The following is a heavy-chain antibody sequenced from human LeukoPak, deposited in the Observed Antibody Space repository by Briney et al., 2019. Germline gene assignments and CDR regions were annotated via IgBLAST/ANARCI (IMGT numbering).Heavy chain of an antibody. CDR1: GGSISSSSYY. D-gene: IGHD3-9*01. V-gene: IGHV4-39*07. CDR2: IYYSGST. CDR3: ARDQPLGSFLRYLDY. Sequence: PSETLSLTCTVSGGSISSSSYYWGWIRQPPGKGLEWIGSIYYSGSTYYNPSLKSRVTISVDTSKNQFSLKLSSVTAADTAVYYCARDQPLGSFLRYLDYWGQGTLVTVSS. J-gene: IGHJ4*02.